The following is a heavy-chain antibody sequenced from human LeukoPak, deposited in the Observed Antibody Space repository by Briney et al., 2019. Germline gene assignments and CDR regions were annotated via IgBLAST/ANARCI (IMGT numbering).Heavy chain of an antibody. CDR1: GFSFSGHW. CDR3: ARGPNSDWSGLDF. V-gene: IGHV3-74*01. J-gene: IGHJ4*02. Sequence: GGSLRLSCTASGFSFSGHWMHWARQLPGKGLVWVSRISPTGSTTSYADSVKGRFTVSRDNAKNTLYLQVNNLRAEDTAVYYCARGPNSDWSGLDFWGQGTLLTVSS. CDR2: ISPTGSTT. D-gene: IGHD3-9*01.